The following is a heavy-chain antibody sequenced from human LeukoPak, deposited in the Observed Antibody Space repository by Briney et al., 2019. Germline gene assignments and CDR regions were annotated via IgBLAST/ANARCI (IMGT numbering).Heavy chain of an antibody. CDR3: YVPRYYDSSGYQDY. D-gene: IGHD3-22*01. V-gene: IGHV1-24*01. CDR2: FDPEDGKT. J-gene: IGHJ4*02. CDR1: GYKLTQLS. Sequence: ASVKVSCKVSGYKLTQLSIHWVRQAPGKGLEWMGGFDPEDGKTVYAQRFQGRVTMTEDTSTDTAYMELSSLRSEDTAVYYCYVPRYYDSSGYQDYWGQGTLVTVSS.